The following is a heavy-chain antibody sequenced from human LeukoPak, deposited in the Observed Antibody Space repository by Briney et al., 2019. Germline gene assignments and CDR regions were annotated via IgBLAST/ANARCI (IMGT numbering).Heavy chain of an antibody. CDR3: ARHERSGNYFDY. Sequence: GESLKISCKGSGYSFTSYWIGWVRQMPGKGLDWMGIIHPDDSDTRYSPSFQGQVTISADKSITTAYLQWSSVKASDTAMYYCARHERSGNYFDYWGQGTLVTVSS. D-gene: IGHD1-26*01. CDR2: IHPDDSDT. J-gene: IGHJ4*02. V-gene: IGHV5-51*01. CDR1: GYSFTSYW.